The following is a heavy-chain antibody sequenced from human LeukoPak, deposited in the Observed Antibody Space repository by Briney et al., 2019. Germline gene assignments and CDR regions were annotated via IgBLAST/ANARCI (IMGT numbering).Heavy chain of an antibody. D-gene: IGHD4-17*01. V-gene: IGHV4-4*02. J-gene: IGHJ4*02. CDR1: GGSISSSYW. Sequence: SGTLSLTCAVSGGSISSSYWWSWVRQPPGKGLEWIGSIYYSGSTYYNPSLKSRVTISVDTSKNQFSLKLSSVTAADTAVYYCARVVYGDYYFDYWGQGTLVTVSS. CDR2: IYYSGST. CDR3: ARVVYGDYYFDY.